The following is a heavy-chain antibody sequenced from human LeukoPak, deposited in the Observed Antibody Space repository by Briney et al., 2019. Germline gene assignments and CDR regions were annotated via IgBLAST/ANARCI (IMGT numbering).Heavy chain of an antibody. V-gene: IGHV1-2*02. D-gene: IGHD4-17*01. CDR1: GYTFTGYY. J-gene: IGHJ5*02. Sequence: ASVKVSFKASGYTFTGYYMHWVRRAPGQGLEWMGWINPNSGGANYAQKFQGRVTMTRDTSISTAYMELSRLRSDDTAVYYCARGASGVYTVTTSWFDPWGQGTLVTVSS. CDR2: INPNSGGA. CDR3: ARGASGVYTVTTSWFDP.